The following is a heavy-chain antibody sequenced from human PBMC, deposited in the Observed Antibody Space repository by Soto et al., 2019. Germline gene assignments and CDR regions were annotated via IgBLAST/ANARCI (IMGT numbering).Heavy chain of an antibody. CDR2: MSHSGGT. J-gene: IGHJ3*02. CDR1: GGFVTSGSYY. V-gene: IGHV4-34*01. Sequence: QVQLQQWGAGLLKPSETLSLTCAVYGGFVTSGSYYWSWIRQPPGKGLEWIGEMSHSGGTHFNPSLKSRVTISVHTLKNQFTLKIRSVTGADTAMYYCARVERGTATTVVDAFDIWGPGTMVTVSS. D-gene: IGHD1-1*01. CDR3: ARVERGTATTVVDAFDI.